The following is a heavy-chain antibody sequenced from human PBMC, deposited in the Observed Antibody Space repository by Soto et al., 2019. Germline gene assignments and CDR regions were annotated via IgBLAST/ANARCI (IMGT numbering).Heavy chain of an antibody. J-gene: IGHJ4*02. CDR1: GFRFRSFT. Sequence: VGDLRLSCAASGFRFRSFTMNWVRQAPVKGPEWVSTMSSNSAYIYYTDELRGRFTIYRDNAKNPPYLQISSLTVEDSAIYYCPRGSTESYPGSRNYDFWARRTLHAASS. D-gene: IGHD3-10*01. V-gene: IGHV3-21*04. CDR2: MSSNSAYI. CDR3: PRGSTESYPGSRNYDF.